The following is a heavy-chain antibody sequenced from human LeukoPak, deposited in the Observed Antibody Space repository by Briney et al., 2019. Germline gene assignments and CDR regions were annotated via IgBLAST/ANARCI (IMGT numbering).Heavy chain of an antibody. J-gene: IGHJ4*02. D-gene: IGHD6-13*01. CDR2: IYPGDSDT. CDR3: ARRHGSNWYLTPAPYFFDY. CDR1: GYSFPNYW. V-gene: IGHV5-51*01. Sequence: GESLKISCKTSGYSFPNYWIAWVRQMPGKGLEWMGIIYPGDSDTRYSPSFQGQVTISADKSISTAYLQWSSLKASDTAMYYCARRHGSNWYLTPAPYFFDYWGQGTLVTVSS.